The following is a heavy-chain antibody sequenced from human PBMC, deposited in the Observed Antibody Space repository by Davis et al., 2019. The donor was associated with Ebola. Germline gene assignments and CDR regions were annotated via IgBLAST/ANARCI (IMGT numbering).Heavy chain of an antibody. J-gene: IGHJ4*02. CDR1: GYTFTSYY. CDR2: INPIDEST. Sequence: AASVKVSCKTSGYTFTSYYMHWVRQAPGQGLEWMGIINPIDESTSYAQKFQGTVTMTRDTSTSTVHMELSSLRSEDTAVYYCARATVMVKFDYWGQGTLVTVSS. D-gene: IGHD5-18*01. CDR3: ARATVMVKFDY. V-gene: IGHV1-46*01.